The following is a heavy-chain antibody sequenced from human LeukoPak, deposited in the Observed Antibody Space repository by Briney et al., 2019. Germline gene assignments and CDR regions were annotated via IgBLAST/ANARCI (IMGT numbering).Heavy chain of an antibody. CDR2: INPSGGST. J-gene: IGHJ4*02. D-gene: IGHD3-10*01. Sequence: ASVKVSCKASGYTFTSYGISWVRQAPGQGLEWMGIINPSGGSTSYAQKFQGRVTMTRDTSTSTVYMELSSLRSEDTAVYYCARNTVWFGELLFDYWGQGTLVTVSS. CDR1: GYTFTSYG. V-gene: IGHV1-46*01. CDR3: ARNTVWFGELLFDY.